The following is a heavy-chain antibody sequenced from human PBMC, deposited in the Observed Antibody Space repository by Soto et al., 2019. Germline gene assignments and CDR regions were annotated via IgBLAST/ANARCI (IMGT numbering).Heavy chain of an antibody. CDR1: GGSISNYY. J-gene: IGHJ4*02. Sequence: SETLSLTCTVSGGSISNYYCNWIRQPAGKGLEWIGRIDTSGGTNYNPSLKSRVTMSVDTSKQEFSLKLSSVTAADTALYYCARGGQDFWSGPFDYWGRGALVTVSS. CDR3: ARGGQDFWSGPFDY. V-gene: IGHV4-4*07. CDR2: IDTSGGT. D-gene: IGHD3-3*01.